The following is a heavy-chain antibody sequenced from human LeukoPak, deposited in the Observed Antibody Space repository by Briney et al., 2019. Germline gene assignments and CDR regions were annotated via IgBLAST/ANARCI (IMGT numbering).Heavy chain of an antibody. Sequence: ASVKVSCKASGFTFSSSALQWVRQARGQTLEWIVWIVVGGGNTNYAQKFQERVTITRDMSTRTDYMVLSSLRSEATAVYYCAAEVDSGSYMAYWGQGTLVTVSS. V-gene: IGHV1-58*01. CDR1: GFTFSSSA. CDR3: AAEVDSGSYMAY. CDR2: IVVGGGNT. J-gene: IGHJ4*02. D-gene: IGHD1-26*01.